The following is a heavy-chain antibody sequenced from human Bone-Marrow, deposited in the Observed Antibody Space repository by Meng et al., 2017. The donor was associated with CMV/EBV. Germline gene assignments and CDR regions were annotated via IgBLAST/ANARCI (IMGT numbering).Heavy chain of an antibody. D-gene: IGHD3-3*01. V-gene: IGHV1-46*01. CDR1: GYIFTSYY. J-gene: IGHJ6*01. CDR3: ARVGEGITIFGEEPRDYYYYYGMDV. Sequence: ASVKVSCKASGYIFTSYYMHWVRQAPGEGLEWMGIINPSGGSTSYAQKFQGRVTMTRDTSTSTLYMELGSLRSDDTAVYYCARVGEGITIFGEEPRDYYYYYGMDVWGQGNTVTVSS. CDR2: INPSGGST.